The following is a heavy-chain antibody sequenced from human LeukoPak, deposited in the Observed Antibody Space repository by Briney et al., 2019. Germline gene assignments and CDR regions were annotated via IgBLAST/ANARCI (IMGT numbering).Heavy chain of an antibody. CDR2: ISSSSSYI. D-gene: IGHD3-10*01. CDR1: GFTFSSYS. CDR3: AKDLPQTRYYGSGSYYNGGFDY. J-gene: IGHJ4*02. V-gene: IGHV3-21*01. Sequence: GGSLRLSCAASGFTFSSYSMNWVRQAPGKGLEWVSSISSSSSYIYYADSVKGRFTISRDNSKNTLYLQMNSLRAEDTAVYYCAKDLPQTRYYGSGSYYNGGFDYWGQGTLVTVSS.